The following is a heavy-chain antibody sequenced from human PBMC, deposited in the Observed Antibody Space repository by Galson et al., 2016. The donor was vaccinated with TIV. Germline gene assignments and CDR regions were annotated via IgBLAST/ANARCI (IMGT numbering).Heavy chain of an antibody. CDR2: ITSSGTTT. V-gene: IGHV3-23*01. CDR3: AKNPHSIPLYDMDV. J-gene: IGHJ6*02. Sequence: SLRLSCAASGFKFSNYAMNWVRQAPGKGLQWVSGITSSGTTTHYADSLKGRITISRDNSKNTVYLHISGLRPEDSAIYYCAKNPHSIPLYDMDVWGQGTTITVSS. D-gene: IGHD3-3*02. CDR1: GFKFSNYA.